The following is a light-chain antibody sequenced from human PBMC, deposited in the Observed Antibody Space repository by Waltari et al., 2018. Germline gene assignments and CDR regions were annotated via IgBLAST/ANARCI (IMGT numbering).Light chain of an antibody. Sequence: QSVLTQPPSASGTHGQRVPISCSGSSSNIGRNYVYWYQQLPGTAPKLPIYRNNQRPAGGRDRFTGAKSGTSASLAIRGSRSEDEADYYCAAWDDSLSVVVYGGGTKLTVL. V-gene: IGLV1-47*01. CDR2: RNN. CDR1: SSNIGRNY. CDR3: AAWDDSLSVVV. J-gene: IGLJ2*01.